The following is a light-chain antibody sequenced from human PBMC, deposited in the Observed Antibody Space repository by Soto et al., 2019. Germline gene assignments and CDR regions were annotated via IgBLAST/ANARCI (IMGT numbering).Light chain of an antibody. J-gene: IGKJ5*01. CDR2: AAS. CDR1: QGVSSS. V-gene: IGKV1-9*01. Sequence: IQLTQSPSSLSASVGDRVTITCRASQGVSSSLAWYQQKPGNAPKLLIYAASTLQSGVPSRFSGSGSGTDFTLTISSLQPEDFATYYCQQFYSYPVTFCQGTRLES. CDR3: QQFYSYPVT.